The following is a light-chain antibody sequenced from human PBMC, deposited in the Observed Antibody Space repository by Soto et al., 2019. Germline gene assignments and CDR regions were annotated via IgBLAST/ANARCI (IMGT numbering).Light chain of an antibody. CDR1: QSVSSS. Sequence: IVMTQSPVTLSVSPGEGATLSFRASQSVSSSLAWYQQKPGQAPRLLIYAASTRATGIPARFSGSGSGTDFTLTISRLEPEDFAVYYCQQYGSSGTFGQGTKVDIK. CDR3: QQYGSSGT. CDR2: AAS. V-gene: IGKV3-20*01. J-gene: IGKJ1*01.